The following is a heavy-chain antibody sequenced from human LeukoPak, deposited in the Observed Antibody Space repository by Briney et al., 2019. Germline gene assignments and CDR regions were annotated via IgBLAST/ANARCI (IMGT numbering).Heavy chain of an antibody. J-gene: IGHJ5*02. CDR1: GYTFTGYY. V-gene: IGHV1-2*02. CDR3: AREGASSINWFDP. Sequence: GASVKVSCKASGYTFTGYYMHWVRQAPGQGLEWMGWINPNSGGTNYTQKFQGRVTMTRDTSISTAYMELSRLKSDDTAVYYCAREGASSINWFDPWGQGTLVTVSS. D-gene: IGHD6-6*01. CDR2: INPNSGGT.